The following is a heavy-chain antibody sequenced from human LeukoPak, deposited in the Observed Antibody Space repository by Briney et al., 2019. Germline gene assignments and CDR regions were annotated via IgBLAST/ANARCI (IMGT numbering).Heavy chain of an antibody. Sequence: GGSLRLSCAASGFTFSSYSMIWVRQAPGKGLEWVSYISSSSTTIYYADSVKGRFTISRDNAKNSLYLQMDSLRDEDTAVYYCARPNCGGTYGMDVWGQGTTVTASS. CDR2: ISSSSTTI. CDR1: GFTFSSYS. J-gene: IGHJ6*02. CDR3: ARPNCGGTYGMDV. D-gene: IGHD2-21*01. V-gene: IGHV3-48*02.